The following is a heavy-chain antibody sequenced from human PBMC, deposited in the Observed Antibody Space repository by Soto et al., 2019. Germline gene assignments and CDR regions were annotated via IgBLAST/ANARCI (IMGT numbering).Heavy chain of an antibody. V-gene: IGHV2-5*02. D-gene: IGHD3-22*01. CDR2: IYWDDDK. Sequence: QITLKESGPTLVKPTQTLTLTCTFSGFSLSTSGVGVGWIRQPPGKALEWLALIYWDDDKRYSPSLKSRLTIANDTTKNQVVLTMTNMDPVDTATYYCAHSPYYSSGYRFDYLGQGTLVTVSS. CDR1: GFSLSTSGVG. CDR3: AHSPYYSSGYRFDY. J-gene: IGHJ4*02.